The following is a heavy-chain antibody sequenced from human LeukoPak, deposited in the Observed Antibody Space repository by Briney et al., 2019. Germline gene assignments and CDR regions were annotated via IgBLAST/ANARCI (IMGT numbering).Heavy chain of an antibody. Sequence: SETLSLTCTVSGGSISSYYWSWIRQPAGKGLEWIGRIYTSGSTNYNPSLKSRVTMSVDTSKNQFSLKLSSVTAADTAVYYCARGEYYYDSGGIGETDIPLDPWGQGTLVTVSS. J-gene: IGHJ5*02. CDR2: IYTSGST. CDR1: GGSISSYY. V-gene: IGHV4-4*07. D-gene: IGHD3-22*01. CDR3: ARGEYYYDSGGIGETDIPLDP.